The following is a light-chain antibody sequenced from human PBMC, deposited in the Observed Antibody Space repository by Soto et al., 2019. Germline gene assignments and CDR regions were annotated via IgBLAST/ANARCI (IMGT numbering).Light chain of an antibody. CDR2: LEGSGSY. J-gene: IGLJ3*02. CDR1: SGHSSYI. CDR3: ETCDSNTHTV. Sequence: QPVLTQSSSASASLGSSVKLTCTLSSGHSSYIIAWHQQQPGKAPRYLMKLEGSGSYNKGSGVPDRFSGSSSGAARYLTISNLQFEDEADYYCETCDSNTHTVFAGGTKLTVL. V-gene: IGLV4-60*02.